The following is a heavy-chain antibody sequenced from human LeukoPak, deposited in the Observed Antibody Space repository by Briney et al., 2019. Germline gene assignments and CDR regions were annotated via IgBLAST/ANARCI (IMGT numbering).Heavy chain of an antibody. CDR2: IIGSGGTT. V-gene: IGHV3-23*01. Sequence: GGSLRLSCVASGFTFSSYAMTWVRQAPGKGLEWVSTIIGSGGTTYYADSVLGRFTVSRDNSRDTLFLQMSSLRAEDTATYYCAKNLYVSGSYSDYWGQGTLVSVSS. CDR3: AKNLYVSGSYSDY. J-gene: IGHJ4*02. CDR1: GFTFSSYA. D-gene: IGHD3-10*01.